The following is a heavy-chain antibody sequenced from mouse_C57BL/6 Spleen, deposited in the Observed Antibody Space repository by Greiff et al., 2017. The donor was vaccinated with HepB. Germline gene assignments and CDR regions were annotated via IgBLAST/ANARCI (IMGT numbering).Heavy chain of an antibody. J-gene: IGHJ2*01. V-gene: IGHV1-7*01. Sequence: VQLQQSGAELAKPGASVKLSCKASGYTFTSYWMHWVKQRPGQGLEWIGYINPSSGYTKYNQKFKDKATLTAEKSSSTAYMQLSSLTYEDSAVYYCATQLAYDFDYWGQGTTLTVSS. CDR2: INPSSGYT. CDR1: GYTFTSYW. D-gene: IGHD4-1*02. CDR3: ATQLAYDFDY.